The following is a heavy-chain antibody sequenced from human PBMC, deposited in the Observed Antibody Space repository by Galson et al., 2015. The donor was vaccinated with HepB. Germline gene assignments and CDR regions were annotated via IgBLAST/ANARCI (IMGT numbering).Heavy chain of an antibody. Sequence: SVKVSCKASGYTFTSYAMHWVRQAPGQRLEWMGWINAGNGNTKYSQKFQGRVTITRDTSASTAYMELSSLRSEDTAVYYCARRHSTGDAFDIWGQGTMVTVSS. CDR1: GYTFTSYA. D-gene: IGHD3-9*01. CDR3: ARRHSTGDAFDI. J-gene: IGHJ3*02. V-gene: IGHV1-3*01. CDR2: INAGNGNT.